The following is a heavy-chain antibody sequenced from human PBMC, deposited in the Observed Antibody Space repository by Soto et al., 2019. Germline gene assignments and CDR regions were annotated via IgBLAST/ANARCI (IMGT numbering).Heavy chain of an antibody. Sequence: QLLESGGGLVQPGGSLRLSCAASGFTLGSYAMSWVRQAPGKGLEWVSAISGGGRDSYYADSVKGRFTISRDDSKNTLYLHVNSLRAEDTAVYFCVKEGTGTTSAVFDYWGQGTLVTVSS. J-gene: IGHJ4*02. CDR3: VKEGTGTTSAVFDY. CDR1: GFTLGSYA. CDR2: ISGGGRDS. D-gene: IGHD1-7*01. V-gene: IGHV3-23*01.